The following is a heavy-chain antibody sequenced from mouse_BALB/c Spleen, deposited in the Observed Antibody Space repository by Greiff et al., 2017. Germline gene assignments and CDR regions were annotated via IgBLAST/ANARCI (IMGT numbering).Heavy chain of an antibody. CDR3: TRNYGSYFDQ. J-gene: IGHJ2*01. V-gene: IGHV1S127*01. CDR1: GYTFTSYW. Sequence: QVQLKQPGAELVKPGASVKMSCKASGYTFTSYWMHWVKQRPGQGLEWIGVIDPSDSYTSYNQKFKGKATLTVDTSSSTAYMQLSSLTSEDSAVYYCTRNYGSYFDQRGQSTTLPVSS. CDR2: IDPSDSYT. D-gene: IGHD1-1*01.